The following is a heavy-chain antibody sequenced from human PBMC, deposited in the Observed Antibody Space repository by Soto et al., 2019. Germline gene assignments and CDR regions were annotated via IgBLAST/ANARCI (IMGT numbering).Heavy chain of an antibody. V-gene: IGHV1-69*02. J-gene: IGHJ6*03. Sequence: SVKVTCKASRGTFSSYTISSARHAPRQGLELMGRIIPILGIANYAQKFQGRVTITADKSTSTAYMELSRLRSEDTAAYYCASYDFWSGPPPASYYMDVWGEGTTVTVSS. CDR1: RGTFSSYT. CDR2: IIPILGIA. CDR3: ASYDFWSGPPPASYYMDV. D-gene: IGHD3-3*01.